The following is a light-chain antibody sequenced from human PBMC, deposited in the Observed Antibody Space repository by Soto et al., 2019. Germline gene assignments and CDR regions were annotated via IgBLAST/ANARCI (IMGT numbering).Light chain of an antibody. V-gene: IGKV3-11*01. CDR2: AAS. Sequence: EIVLTQSPATLSLSPGERATLSCRASQSVSSYLAWYQQKPGQAPRLLIYAASNRATGIPARFSGSGSGTDFTLTISSLEPEDCAVYYCQRRSNWPPTFGQGTKVESK. J-gene: IGKJ1*01. CDR3: QRRSNWPPT. CDR1: QSVSSY.